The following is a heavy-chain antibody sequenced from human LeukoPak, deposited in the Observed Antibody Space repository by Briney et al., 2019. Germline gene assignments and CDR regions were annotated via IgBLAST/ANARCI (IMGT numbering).Heavy chain of an antibody. V-gene: IGHV4-59*01. Sequence: GSLRLSCAASGFTFSSYWMSWIRQPPGKGLEWIGYIYYSGSTNYNPSLKSRVTISVDTSKNQFSLKLSSVTAADTAVYYCARSYDFWSGLELDAFDIWGQGTMVTVSS. CDR1: GFTFSSYW. J-gene: IGHJ3*02. D-gene: IGHD3-3*01. CDR2: IYYSGST. CDR3: ARSYDFWSGLELDAFDI.